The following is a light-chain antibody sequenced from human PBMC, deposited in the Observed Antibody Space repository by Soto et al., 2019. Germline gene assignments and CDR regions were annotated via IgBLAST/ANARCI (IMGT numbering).Light chain of an antibody. Sequence: QTVVTQPPSVSGAPGQRVTISCTGSSSNIGAGYDVHWYQQLPGTAPKLLIYGNSNRPSGVPDRFSGSKSGTSASLAITGLQAEDEAYYYCQSYDSSLSGNVVFGGGIKLTVL. CDR2: GNS. V-gene: IGLV1-40*01. CDR3: QSYDSSLSGNVV. J-gene: IGLJ2*01. CDR1: SSNIGAGYD.